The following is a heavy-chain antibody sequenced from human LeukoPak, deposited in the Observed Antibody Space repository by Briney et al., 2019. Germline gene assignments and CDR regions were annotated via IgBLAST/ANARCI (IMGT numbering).Heavy chain of an antibody. Sequence: SQTLSLTCAISGDSVSSNSVTWDWIRQSPSRGLEWLGRTYYRSTWYNDYAVSVRGRITVNPDTSKNQFSLHLNSVTPEDTAVYYCARRLTQYDCFDPWGQGILVTVSS. D-gene: IGHD2-2*01. V-gene: IGHV6-1*01. CDR3: ARRLTQYDCFDP. CDR1: GDSVSSNSVT. J-gene: IGHJ5*02. CDR2: TYYRSTWYN.